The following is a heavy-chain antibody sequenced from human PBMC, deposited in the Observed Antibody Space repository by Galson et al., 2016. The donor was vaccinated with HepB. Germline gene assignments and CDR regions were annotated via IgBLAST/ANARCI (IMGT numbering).Heavy chain of an antibody. Sequence: LSLTCSVSSGSISSVNYYWAWLRQPPGKGLEWLGTLYYDGSTYHNSSLRGRATLFVDTSRNQFSLQLTSVTAADTAVYYCARLGPAGVGHFDPWGQGTLVTVSS. D-gene: IGHD6-19*01. CDR1: SGSISSVNYY. J-gene: IGHJ5*02. CDR3: ARLGPAGVGHFDP. CDR2: LYYDGST. V-gene: IGHV4-39*01.